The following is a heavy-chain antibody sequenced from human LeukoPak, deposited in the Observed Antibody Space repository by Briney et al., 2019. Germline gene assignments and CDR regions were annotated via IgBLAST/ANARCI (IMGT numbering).Heavy chain of an antibody. CDR2: INPNSGGT. J-gene: IGHJ4*02. Sequence: ASVKVSCKASGYTLTGYYMHWVRQAPGQGLEWMGWINPNSGGTNYAQKFQGRVTMTRDTSISTAYMELSRLRSDDTAVYYCATKRGYSYGHKLDYWGQGTLVTVSS. D-gene: IGHD5-18*01. V-gene: IGHV1-2*02. CDR3: ATKRGYSYGHKLDY. CDR1: GYTLTGYY.